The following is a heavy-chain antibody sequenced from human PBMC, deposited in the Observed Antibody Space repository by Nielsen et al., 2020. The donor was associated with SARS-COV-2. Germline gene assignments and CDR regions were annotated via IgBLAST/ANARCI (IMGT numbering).Heavy chain of an antibody. CDR2: IKNDGSGT. CDR3: AKGVGISSGYLGYDAFDI. CDR1: GFTFSIYW. Sequence: GGSLRLSCAASGFTFSIYWLHWVRQAPGKGLVWVSRIKNDGSGTRYADSVEGRFTISRDNAKNSLYLQMNSLRAEDTALYYCAKGVGISSGYLGYDAFDIWGQGTMVTVSS. J-gene: IGHJ3*02. V-gene: IGHV3-74*01. D-gene: IGHD3-22*01.